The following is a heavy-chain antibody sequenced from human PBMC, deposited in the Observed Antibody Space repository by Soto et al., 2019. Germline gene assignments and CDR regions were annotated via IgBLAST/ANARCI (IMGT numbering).Heavy chain of an antibody. D-gene: IGHD6-19*01. CDR1: GFTFSSYA. CDR3: AKDLFVGQWPPAYFDY. J-gene: IGHJ4*02. Sequence: GGSLRLSCAASGFTFSSYAMSWVRQAPGKGLEWVSVISASGGNIYYADSVRGRFTSSRDNSKNTLYLQMNTLRAEDTAVYYCAKDLFVGQWPPAYFDYWGQGTLVTVSS. V-gene: IGHV3-23*01. CDR2: ISASGGNI.